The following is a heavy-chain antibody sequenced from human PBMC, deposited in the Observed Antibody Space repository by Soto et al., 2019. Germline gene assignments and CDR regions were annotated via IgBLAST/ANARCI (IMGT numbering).Heavy chain of an antibody. CDR3: ARGANIVAAGSGFSNLNY. J-gene: IGHJ4*02. D-gene: IGHD6-13*01. CDR2: INPNSGVT. Sequence: QVQLVQFGAEVKKPGASVKVSCKASGYSFIGYYMHWVRQAPGQGLEWMGWINPNSGVTSYAQKLQGWVTMTRDTSISTAYMELSRLTSDDTAVYYCARGANIVAAGSGFSNLNYWGQGTLVTVSS. CDR1: GYSFIGYY. V-gene: IGHV1-2*04.